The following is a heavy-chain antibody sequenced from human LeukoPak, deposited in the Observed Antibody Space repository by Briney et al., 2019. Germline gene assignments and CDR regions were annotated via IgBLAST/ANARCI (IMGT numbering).Heavy chain of an antibody. Sequence: GGSLRLSCAASGFTFRNYWMSWVRQAPGKGLEWVANIKQDGSEKHYVDSVKGRFTISRDNAKNSLYLQMNSLRAEDTAVYYCAELGITMIGGVWGKGTTVTISS. CDR3: AELGITMIGGV. CDR1: GFTFRNYW. D-gene: IGHD3-10*02. CDR2: IKQDGSEK. J-gene: IGHJ6*04. V-gene: IGHV3-7*01.